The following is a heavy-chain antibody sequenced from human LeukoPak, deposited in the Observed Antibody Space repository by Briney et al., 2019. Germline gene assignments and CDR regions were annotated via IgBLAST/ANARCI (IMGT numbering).Heavy chain of an antibody. Sequence: PGGSLRLSCAASGFTFSSYSMNWVRQAPGKGLEWVSYITSSSSTIYYADSVKGRFTISRDNAKNSLYLQMNSLRAEDTAVYYCARFGGWYGFDYWGQGTLVTVSS. CDR2: ITSSSSTI. J-gene: IGHJ4*02. D-gene: IGHD6-19*01. CDR3: ARFGGWYGFDY. V-gene: IGHV3-48*04. CDR1: GFTFSSYS.